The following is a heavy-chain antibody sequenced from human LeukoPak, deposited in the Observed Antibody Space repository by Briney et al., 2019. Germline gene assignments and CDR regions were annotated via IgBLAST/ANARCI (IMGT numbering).Heavy chain of an antibody. CDR3: ARGPKLARTGGYYYYMDV. J-gene: IGHJ6*03. CDR1: GYTFTSYY. D-gene: IGHD6-6*01. CDR2: INPSGGST. Sequence: VASVKVSCKASGYTFTSYYTHWVRQAPGQGLEWMGIINPSGGSTSYAQKFQGRVTMTRDMSTSTVYMELSSLRSEDTAVYYCARGPKLARTGGYYYYMDVWGKGTTVTVSS. V-gene: IGHV1-46*01.